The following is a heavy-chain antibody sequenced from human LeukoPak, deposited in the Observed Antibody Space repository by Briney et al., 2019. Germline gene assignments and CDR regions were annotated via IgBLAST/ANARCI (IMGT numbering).Heavy chain of an antibody. CDR2: IIPIFGTA. Sequence: SVKVSCKASGGTFSSYAISWVRQAPGQGLGWMGGIIPIFGTANYAQKFQGRVTITADESTSTAYMELSSLRSEDTAVYYCARYYGSGSSNWFDPWGQGTLVTVSS. CDR1: GGTFSSYA. J-gene: IGHJ5*02. D-gene: IGHD3-10*01. CDR3: ARYYGSGSSNWFDP. V-gene: IGHV1-69*13.